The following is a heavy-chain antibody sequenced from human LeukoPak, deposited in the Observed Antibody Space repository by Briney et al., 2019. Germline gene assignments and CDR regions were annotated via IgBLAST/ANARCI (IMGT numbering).Heavy chain of an antibody. D-gene: IGHD2-2*01. J-gene: IGHJ6*02. CDR1: GGTFSSYA. V-gene: IGHV1-69*13. CDR3: ARDEDIVVVPAAMAPRDYYYGMDV. Sequence: SVKVSCKASGGTFSSYAISWVRQAPGQGLEWMGGIIPIFGTANYAQKFQGRVTITADESTSTAYMELSSLRSEDTAVYYCARDEDIVVVPAAMAPRDYYYGMDVWGQGTTVTVSS. CDR2: IIPIFGTA.